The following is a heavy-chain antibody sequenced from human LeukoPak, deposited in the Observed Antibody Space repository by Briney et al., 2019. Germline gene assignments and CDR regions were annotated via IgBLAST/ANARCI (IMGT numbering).Heavy chain of an antibody. D-gene: IGHD3-10*01. CDR2: IYYSGST. CDR3: ARNKYYYGLGNYGVPNWFDP. CDR1: CVSISSNSYY. Sequence: SETLSLPFSVSCVSISSNSYYWGWIRPPPGKGLKWIGSIYYSGSTYYNPSLKSRVTISVDTSKNQFSLKLSSVTATDTAVYYCARNKYYYGLGNYGVPNWFDPWGQGTLVTVSS. J-gene: IGHJ5*02. V-gene: IGHV4-39*01.